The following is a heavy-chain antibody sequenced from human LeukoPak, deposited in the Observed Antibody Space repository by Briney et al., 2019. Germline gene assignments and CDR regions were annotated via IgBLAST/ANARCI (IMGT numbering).Heavy chain of an antibody. V-gene: IGHV4-59*01. Sequence: SETLSLTCTVSGGSISSYYWSWIRQSPEKGLGWIGYIHYSGSTNYNPSLKSRVTISVDRPKNQFSLKLSPVTAADTAVYYCARVLGSSGFYYFDCWGQGTLVTVSS. D-gene: IGHD3-22*01. CDR2: IHYSGST. J-gene: IGHJ4*02. CDR1: GGSISSYY. CDR3: ARVLGSSGFYYFDC.